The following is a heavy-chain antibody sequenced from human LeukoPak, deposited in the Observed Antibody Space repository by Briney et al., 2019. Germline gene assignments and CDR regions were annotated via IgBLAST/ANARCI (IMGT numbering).Heavy chain of an antibody. CDR1: GGTFSSYA. J-gene: IGHJ4*02. Sequence: SVKVSCKASGGTFSSYAISWVRQAPGQGLEWMGGIIPIFGTANYAQKFQGRVTITADESTSTAYKELSSLRSEDTAMYYCARDLFARGVAADYWGQGTLVTVSS. CDR3: ARDLFARGVAADY. V-gene: IGHV1-69*13. D-gene: IGHD6-19*01. CDR2: IIPIFGTA.